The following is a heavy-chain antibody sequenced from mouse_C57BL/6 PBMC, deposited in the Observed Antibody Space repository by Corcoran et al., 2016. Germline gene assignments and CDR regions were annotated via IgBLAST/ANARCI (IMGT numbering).Heavy chain of an antibody. V-gene: IGHV1-26*01. D-gene: IGHD1-1*01. J-gene: IGHJ1*03. CDR3: ARTVVARWYYNV. CDR1: GYTFSDYY. CDR2: INPNNGGT. Sequence: EVKLQQSGPELVKPGASMKISCKASGYTFSDYYMNWVKQSHGKSLEWIGDINPNNGGTSYNQKFKGKATLTVDKSSSTAYMELCSLTSEDSAVYYCARTVVARWYYNVWGTGPTVTVSS.